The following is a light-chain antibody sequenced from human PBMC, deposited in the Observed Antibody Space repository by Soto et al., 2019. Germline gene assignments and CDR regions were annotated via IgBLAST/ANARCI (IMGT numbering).Light chain of an antibody. CDR3: SSYAGSSNV. CDR2: EVN. CDR1: SSDVGGYNY. Sequence: QSVLAQPPSASGSPGQSVAISCTGTSSDVGGYNYVSWYQQHPGKAPKLMIYEVNTRPSGVPDRFSGSKSGSTASLTVSGLQAEDEADYYCSSYAGSSNVFGTGTKVTVL. V-gene: IGLV2-8*01. J-gene: IGLJ1*01.